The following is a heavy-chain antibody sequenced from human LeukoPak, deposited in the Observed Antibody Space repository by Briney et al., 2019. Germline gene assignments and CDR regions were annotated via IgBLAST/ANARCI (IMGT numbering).Heavy chain of an antibody. D-gene: IGHD3-9*01. CDR1: GFTFSSYW. J-gene: IGHJ6*02. V-gene: IGHV3-7*01. CDR2: IKQDGRER. CDR3: ARDNYDILTGYSYYYYYYGMDV. Sequence: GGSLRLSCAASGFTFSSYWMSWVRQAPGKGLEWVANIKQDGRERYYVDSVKGRFTISRDNAKNSLYLQMNSLRAEDTAVYYCARDNYDILTGYSYYYYYYGMDVWGQGTTVTVSS.